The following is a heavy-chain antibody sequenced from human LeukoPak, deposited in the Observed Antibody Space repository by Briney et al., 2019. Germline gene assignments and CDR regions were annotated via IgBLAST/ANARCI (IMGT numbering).Heavy chain of an antibody. Sequence: GASLQISCKGSGYIFTSYWIGWVRQLPGKGLEWMGIIYPGDSDTRYSPSFQGQVTISADKSISTAYLQWSSLKASDTAMYYCARHRGYSSSWYSAKYYYYMDVWGKGTTVTVSS. CDR1: GYIFTSYW. CDR3: ARHRGYSSSWYSAKYYYYMDV. CDR2: IYPGDSDT. D-gene: IGHD6-13*01. V-gene: IGHV5-51*01. J-gene: IGHJ6*03.